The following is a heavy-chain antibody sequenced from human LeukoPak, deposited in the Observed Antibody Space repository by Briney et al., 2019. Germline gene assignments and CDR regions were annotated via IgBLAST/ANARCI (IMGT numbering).Heavy chain of an antibody. V-gene: IGHV3-23*01. D-gene: IGHD1-26*01. CDR3: AKFFWDFDY. CDR1: GLTFSTYA. Sequence: GGSLRLSCAASGLTFSTYAMSWVRQAPGKGLEWVSAISGGGGTTYYADSVKGRFTISRDNSKNTLYLQMNSLRAEDTAVYYCAKFFWDFDYWGQGTLVTVSS. J-gene: IGHJ4*02. CDR2: ISGGGGTT.